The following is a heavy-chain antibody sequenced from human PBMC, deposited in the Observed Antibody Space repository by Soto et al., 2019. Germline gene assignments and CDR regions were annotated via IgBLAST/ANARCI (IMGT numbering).Heavy chain of an antibody. CDR2: ISYSGDKT. D-gene: IGHD3-22*01. CDR3: AKGPSDYDTSPYYVDY. Sequence: EVQLLESGGGLEQRGGSLRLSCAASGFTFSSFAMSWVRQAPGKGLAGVSAISYSGDKTYYADSVEGRFTVSRDNSKNTLYLQMNSLRAEDTAVYFCAKGPSDYDTSPYYVDYWGRGTLVTVSS. J-gene: IGHJ4*02. CDR1: GFTFSSFA. V-gene: IGHV3-23*01.